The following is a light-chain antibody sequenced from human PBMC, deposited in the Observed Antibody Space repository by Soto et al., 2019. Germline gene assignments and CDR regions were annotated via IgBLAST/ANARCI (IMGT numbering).Light chain of an antibody. V-gene: IGKV3-15*01. Sequence: ETVMTQSPCTLSVSLGERATLSCRASQSVSIHLAWYQQKPGQAPRLLIYDTSTRATGIPARFSGSGSGTEFTLTISSLQSEDFATYYCQHFNSYPWTFAQGTKVDIK. J-gene: IGKJ1*01. CDR1: QSVSIH. CDR2: DTS. CDR3: QHFNSYPWT.